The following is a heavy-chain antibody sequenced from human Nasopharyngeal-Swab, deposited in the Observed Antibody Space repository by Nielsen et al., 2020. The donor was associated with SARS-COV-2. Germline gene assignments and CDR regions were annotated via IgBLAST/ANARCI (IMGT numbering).Heavy chain of an antibody. J-gene: IGHJ4*02. CDR3: ARVVATMVRGVIRVAKYYFDY. CDR1: GYSISSGYY. Sequence: SETLSLTCTVSGYSISSGYYWGWIRQPPGKGLEWIGSIYYSGSTYYNPSLKSRVTISVDTSKNQFSLKLSSVTAADTAVYYCARVVATMVRGVIRVAKYYFDYWGQGTLVTVSS. V-gene: IGHV4-38-2*02. CDR2: IYYSGST. D-gene: IGHD3-10*01.